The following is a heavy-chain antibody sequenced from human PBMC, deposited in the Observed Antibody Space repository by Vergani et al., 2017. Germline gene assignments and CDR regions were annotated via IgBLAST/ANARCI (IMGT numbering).Heavy chain of an antibody. V-gene: IGHV4-39*01. CDR3: ARGRGDNWYFDL. CDR1: GGSINPSSSF. Sequence: QLQLQESGPGLVKPSETLSLICTVSGGSINPSSSFWGWLRPSPGKGLEWIGSINYVGRTYYIPSLQSRATVFVDTSKNQFSLNLTSVTAADTAVYYWARGRGDNWYFDLWGRGTLVTVSS. J-gene: IGHJ2*01. D-gene: IGHD3-10*01. CDR2: INYVGRT.